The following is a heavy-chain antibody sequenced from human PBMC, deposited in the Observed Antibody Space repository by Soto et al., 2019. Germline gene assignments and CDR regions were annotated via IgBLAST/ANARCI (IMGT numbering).Heavy chain of an antibody. D-gene: IGHD3-10*01. CDR1: GFTVSSNY. Sequence: SLRLSCAASGFTVSSNYMSWVRQAPGKGLEWVSVIYSGGSTYYADSVKGRSTISRDNSKNTLYLQMNSLRAEDTAVYYCASLYYYGSGSFYNLIDYWGQGTLVTVSS. J-gene: IGHJ4*02. CDR2: IYSGGST. V-gene: IGHV3-66*01. CDR3: ASLYYYGSGSFYNLIDY.